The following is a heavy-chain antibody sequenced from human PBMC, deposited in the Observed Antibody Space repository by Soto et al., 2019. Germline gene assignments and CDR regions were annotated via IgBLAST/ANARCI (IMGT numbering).Heavy chain of an antibody. CDR3: AREGDGYNFPYYFDY. Sequence: QVQLVQSGAEVKKPGSSVKVSCKASGGTFSSYTISWVRQAPGQGLEWMGRIIPILGIANYAQKFQGRVTITADKSTSTAYMELSSLRSEDTAVYYCAREGDGYNFPYYFDYWGQGTLVTVSP. V-gene: IGHV1-69*08. CDR2: IIPILGIA. D-gene: IGHD5-12*01. J-gene: IGHJ4*02. CDR1: GGTFSSYT.